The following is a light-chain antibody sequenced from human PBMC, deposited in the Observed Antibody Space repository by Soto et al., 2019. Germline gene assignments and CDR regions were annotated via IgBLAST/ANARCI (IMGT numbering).Light chain of an antibody. J-gene: IGKJ4*01. CDR1: QSVSSN. V-gene: IGKV3-15*01. Sequence: EIVMTQSPATLSVSPGEGATVSCRASQSVSSNLAWYQQKPGQAPRLLIYGASTRATGIPARFSGSGSGTEFTLTISSLQSEDFAIYYCQQRSNWPLTFVGGTKVEIK. CDR2: GAS. CDR3: QQRSNWPLT.